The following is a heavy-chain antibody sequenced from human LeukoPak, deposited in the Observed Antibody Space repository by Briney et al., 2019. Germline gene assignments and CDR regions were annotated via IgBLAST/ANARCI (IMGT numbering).Heavy chain of an antibody. D-gene: IGHD2-2*01. J-gene: IGHJ5*02. CDR3: ARRLTQYDCFDP. Sequence: SQTLSLTYAISVDSVSINSVTWSWIRQSPSRGLEWLGRTYYRSTWYNDYAVSVRGRITVNPDTSKNQFSLHLNSVTPEDTAVYYCARRLTQYDCFDPWGQGILVTVSS. V-gene: IGHV6-1*01. CDR2: TYYRSTWYN. CDR1: VDSVSINSVT.